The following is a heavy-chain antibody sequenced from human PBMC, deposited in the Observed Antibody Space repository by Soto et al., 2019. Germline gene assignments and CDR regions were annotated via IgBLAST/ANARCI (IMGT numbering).Heavy chain of an antibody. CDR2: FNPILSFS. Sequence: GASVKVSCKASGDTFNFYTINWVRQAPGLGLEWMGRFNPILSFSNSALKFQGRVTLTADKSTSTAYMVLSSLRSEDTAIYYCATSFGSGSRAFDYWGQGALVTGLL. D-gene: IGHD3-10*01. CDR1: GDTFNFYT. CDR3: ATSFGSGSRAFDY. J-gene: IGHJ4*02. V-gene: IGHV1-69*02.